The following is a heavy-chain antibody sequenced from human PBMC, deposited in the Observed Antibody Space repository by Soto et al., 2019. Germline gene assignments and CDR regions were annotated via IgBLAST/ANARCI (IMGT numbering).Heavy chain of an antibody. V-gene: IGHV3-23*01. D-gene: IGHD6-13*01. Sequence: GGSLRLSCAASGFSFSSYAMNWVRQAPGKGLEWVSGISDSGSNTDYADSVKGQFSISRDKSKNTLYLQMNILRAEDTAVYYCAKGPYSSSWYYFDYWGPGTLVTVSS. J-gene: IGHJ4*02. CDR3: AKGPYSSSWYYFDY. CDR2: ISDSGSNT. CDR1: GFSFSSYA.